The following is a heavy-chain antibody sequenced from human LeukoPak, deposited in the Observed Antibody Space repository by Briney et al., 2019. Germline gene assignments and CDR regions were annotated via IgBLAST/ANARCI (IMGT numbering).Heavy chain of an antibody. V-gene: IGHV3-53*01. D-gene: IGHD3-22*01. Sequence: PGGSLRLSCVVSGVSVSYNYMSWVRQAPGKGPEWVSVLYSGGSTYYADSVKGRFTISRDDSKNTLFLQMSSLRAEDTAVYYCASSTGYYYYDIDVWSQGTTVTVSS. CDR1: GVSVSYNY. J-gene: IGHJ6*02. CDR2: LYSGGST. CDR3: ASSTGYYYYDIDV.